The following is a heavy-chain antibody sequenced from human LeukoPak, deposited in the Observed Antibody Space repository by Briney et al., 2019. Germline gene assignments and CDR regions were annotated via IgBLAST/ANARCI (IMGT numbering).Heavy chain of an antibody. Sequence: AGGSLRLSCAASGITVSDNYMSWVRQTPGKGLEWVSTLYPAGDTYFADSVRGRFTISRDISKNTAYLQMGSLRAEDTAVYFCARVHFPYGDFDYWGQGALVTVSS. D-gene: IGHD4-17*01. J-gene: IGHJ4*02. CDR2: LYPAGDT. CDR1: GITVSDNY. V-gene: IGHV3-53*01. CDR3: ARVHFPYGDFDY.